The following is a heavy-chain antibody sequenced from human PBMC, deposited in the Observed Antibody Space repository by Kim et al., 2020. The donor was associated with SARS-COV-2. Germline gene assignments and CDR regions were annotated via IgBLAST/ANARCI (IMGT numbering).Heavy chain of an antibody. CDR1: GFTFDDYA. D-gene: IGHD3-22*01. V-gene: IGHV3-43*02. CDR2: ISGYCGIP. CDR3: AKDKPTATTYYYDSSGYYLDY. J-gene: IGHJ4*02. Sequence: GGSLRLSCAASGFTFDDYAMHWVRQAPVTGLELFSLISGYCGIPYSADSVKGRFTISRDNSKNSLYLQMNSLRTEDTALYYCAKDKPTATTYYYDSSGYYLDYWGQGTLVTVSS.